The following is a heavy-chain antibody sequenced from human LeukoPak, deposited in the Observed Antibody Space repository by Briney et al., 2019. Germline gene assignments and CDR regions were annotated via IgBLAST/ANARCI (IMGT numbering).Heavy chain of an antibody. J-gene: IGHJ3*02. V-gene: IGHV3-7*01. CDR2: IKQDGSDK. D-gene: IGHD2-2*01. CDR1: GFTFSSYA. Sequence: PGGSLRLSCAASGFTFSSYAMSWVRQTPGKGLEWVANIKQDGSDKYYVDSVKGRFTISRDNAKNSLYLQMNSLRAEDTAVYYCARDYCSSTSCHDVFDIWGQGTMVTVSS. CDR3: ARDYCSSTSCHDVFDI.